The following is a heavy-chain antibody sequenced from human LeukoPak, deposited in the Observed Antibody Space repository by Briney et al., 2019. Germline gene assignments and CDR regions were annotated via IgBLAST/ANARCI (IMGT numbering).Heavy chain of an antibody. Sequence: PSETLSLTCTVSDDSITMYYWTWIRQPPGKGLEWIGYVDHTGSTKFNPSLNGRVSISRDTSNNFFSLRLRSVTAADTAVYFCARGRVSSSTWYSTYYYFFYMDFWGKGTTVTVSS. D-gene: IGHD4-11*01. CDR3: ARGRVSSSTWYSTYYYFFYMDF. CDR2: VDHTGST. V-gene: IGHV4-59*01. CDR1: DDSITMYY. J-gene: IGHJ6*03.